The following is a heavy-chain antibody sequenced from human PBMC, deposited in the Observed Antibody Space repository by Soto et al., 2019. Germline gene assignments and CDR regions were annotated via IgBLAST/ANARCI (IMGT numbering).Heavy chain of an antibody. CDR1: GGSISGYY. Sequence: SETLSLTCTVSGGSISGYYWSWIRQPPGKGLEWIGYIYYSGTTNYNPSLKSRITISVDTSKNQFSLKLSSVTAADTAVYYCARSVHNNGWNFDYWGQGTLVTVSS. D-gene: IGHD1-20*01. V-gene: IGHV4-59*01. CDR2: IYYSGTT. CDR3: ARSVHNNGWNFDY. J-gene: IGHJ4*02.